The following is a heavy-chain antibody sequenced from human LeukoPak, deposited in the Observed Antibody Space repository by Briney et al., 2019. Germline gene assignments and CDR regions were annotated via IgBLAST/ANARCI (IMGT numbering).Heavy chain of an antibody. CDR3: ARVDLGVGDYVTGPLCD. V-gene: IGHV7-4-1*02. D-gene: IGHD4-17*01. CDR1: GYTFTSYA. J-gene: IGHJ4*02. Sequence: ASVKVSCKASGYTFTSYAMNWVRQAPGQGLEWMGWINTNTGNPTYAQGFTGRFVFSLDTSVSTAYLQISSLKAEDTAVYYCARVDLGVGDYVTGPLCDWGQGILVTVSS. CDR2: INTNTGNP.